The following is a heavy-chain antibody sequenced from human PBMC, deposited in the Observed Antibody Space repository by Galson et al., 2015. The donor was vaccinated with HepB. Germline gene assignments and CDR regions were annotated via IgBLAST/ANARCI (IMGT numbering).Heavy chain of an antibody. V-gene: IGHV3-7*01. CDR3: ARVGRRLQSF. Sequence: SLRLSCAASGFTFSNYWMCWVRQAPGKGLEWVANIKEDGSEKYYVDSVNGRFTTSRDNAKNSLYLQMNSLRAEDTAVYYCARVGRRLQSFWGQGTLVTVSS. CDR1: GFTFSNYW. J-gene: IGHJ4*02. CDR2: IKEDGSEK. D-gene: IGHD5-24*01.